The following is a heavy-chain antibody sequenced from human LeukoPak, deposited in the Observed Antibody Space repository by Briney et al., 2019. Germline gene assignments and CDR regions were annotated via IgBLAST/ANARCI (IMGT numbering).Heavy chain of an antibody. D-gene: IGHD4-17*01. CDR2: ISSSSSYT. CDR3: ARDSYGDYVIGL. CDR1: GFTFSDYY. V-gene: IGHV3-11*06. Sequence: PGGSLRLSCAASGFTFSDYYMSWIRQAPGKGLEWVSYISSSSSYTNYADSVKGRFTISRDNAKNSLYLQMNSLRAEDTAVYYCARDSYGDYVIGLWGQGTLVTVSS. J-gene: IGHJ4*02.